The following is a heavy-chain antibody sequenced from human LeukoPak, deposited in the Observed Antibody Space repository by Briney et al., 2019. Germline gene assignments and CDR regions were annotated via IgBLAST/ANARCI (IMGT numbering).Heavy chain of an antibody. Sequence: PSETLSLTCTVSGGSISSSSYYWGWIRQPPGKGLEWIGSIYYSGSTYYNPSLKGRVTISVDTSKNQFSLKLSSVTAADTAVYYCARAEASSMVSYYYYMDVWGKGTTVTVSS. D-gene: IGHD3-10*01. V-gene: IGHV4-39*01. CDR2: IYYSGST. J-gene: IGHJ6*03. CDR1: GGSISSSSYY. CDR3: ARAEASSMVSYYYYMDV.